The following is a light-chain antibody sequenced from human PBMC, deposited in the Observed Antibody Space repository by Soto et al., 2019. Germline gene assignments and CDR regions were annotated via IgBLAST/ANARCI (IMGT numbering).Light chain of an antibody. CDR3: QQYFDFTVT. CDR2: WAS. CDR1: RSVLYKSNNKNH. J-gene: IGKJ4*01. Sequence: DIVMTQSPDSLAVSLGERATMNCKCSRSVLYKSNNKNHLAWYQQKPGQPPQLIIYWASTRESGVPERFSGSGSGTDFTLTISSLEAEDVAFYWCQQYFDFTVTFGGGTKV. V-gene: IGKV4-1*01.